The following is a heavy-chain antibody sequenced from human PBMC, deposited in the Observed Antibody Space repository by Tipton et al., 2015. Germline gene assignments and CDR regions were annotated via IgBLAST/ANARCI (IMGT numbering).Heavy chain of an antibody. CDR3: ARDVLGGTANDAFDI. D-gene: IGHD2-8*02. CDR1: GDSISGSSYY. CDR2: IYYSGT. V-gene: IGHV4-31*03. J-gene: IGHJ3*02. Sequence: TLSLTCTVSGDSISGSSYYWSWIRQHPGKGLEWIGFIYYSGTDYNPSLKSRVTISIDTSKNQFSLKLSSVTAADTAVYYCARDVLGGTANDAFDIWGQGTMVTVSS.